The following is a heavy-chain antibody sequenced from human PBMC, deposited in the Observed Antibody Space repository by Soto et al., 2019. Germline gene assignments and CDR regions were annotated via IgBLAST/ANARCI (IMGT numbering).Heavy chain of an antibody. CDR1: GFTFSSYG. V-gene: IGHV3-30*18. CDR3: AKARAGDDFWSGYYYSGGMDV. D-gene: IGHD3-3*01. Sequence: VQLVESGGGVVQPGRSLRLSCAASGFTFSSYGMHWVRQAPGKGLEWVAVISYDGSNKYYADSVKGRFTISRDNSKNTLYLQMNSLRAEDTAVYYCAKARAGDDFWSGYYYSGGMDVWGQGTTVTVSS. J-gene: IGHJ6*02. CDR2: ISYDGSNK.